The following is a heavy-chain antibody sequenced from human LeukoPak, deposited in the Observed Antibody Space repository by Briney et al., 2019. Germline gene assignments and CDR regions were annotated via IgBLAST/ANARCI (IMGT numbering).Heavy chain of an antibody. D-gene: IGHD4-23*01. J-gene: IGHJ1*01. CDR1: GFTFSSYA. CDR3: VTDDYGGNSGFQH. V-gene: IGHV3-15*05. Sequence: GGSLRLSCAASGFTFSSYAMSWVRQAPGTGLEWIGRIKRKSDAGTTDYAAPVKDRFTISRDDSTNTLYLQMNSLRPEDTAMYYCVTDDYGGNSGFQHWGQGTLVTVSS. CDR2: IKRKSDAGTT.